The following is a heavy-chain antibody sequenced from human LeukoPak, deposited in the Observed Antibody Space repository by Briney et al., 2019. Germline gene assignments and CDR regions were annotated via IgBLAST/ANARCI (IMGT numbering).Heavy chain of an antibody. V-gene: IGHV3-23*01. D-gene: IGHD2-8*02. J-gene: IGHJ4*02. Sequence: GGSLRLSCVASGLTFTSSAMSWVRQAPGRGLEWVSAITGSGGRTYYADSVKGRFTISRDNAKDTLYLQMNSLRVEDTAVYYCADIVPGARDWGQGTLVTVSS. CDR2: ITGSGGRT. CDR3: ADIVPGARD. CDR1: GLTFTSSA.